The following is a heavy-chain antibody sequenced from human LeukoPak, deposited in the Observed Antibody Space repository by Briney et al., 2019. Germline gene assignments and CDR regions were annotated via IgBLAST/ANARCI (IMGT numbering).Heavy chain of an antibody. CDR2: ISSSSSYI. V-gene: IGHV3-21*01. D-gene: IGHD5-18*01. CDR3: ARVRSGYSHENYFDY. J-gene: IGHJ4*02. CDR1: GFTFSSYS. Sequence: PGGSLRLFCAASGFTFSSYSMNWVRQAPGKGLEWVSSISSSSSYIYYADSVKGRFTISRDNAKDSLYLQMNSLRAEDTAVYYCARVRSGYSHENYFDYWGQGTLVTVSS.